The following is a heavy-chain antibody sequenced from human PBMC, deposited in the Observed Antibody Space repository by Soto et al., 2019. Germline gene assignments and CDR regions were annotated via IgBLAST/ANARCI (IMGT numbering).Heavy chain of an antibody. CDR1: GGSISSSNW. V-gene: IGHV4-4*02. J-gene: IGHJ4*02. Sequence: SETLSLTCAVSGGSISSSNWWSWVRQPPGKGLEWIGEINHSGSTNYNPSLKSRVAISVDTSKNQFSLNLTSVTAADTAVYYCGPRGAVADPRGYWGQGTLVTVSS. CDR3: GPRGAVADPRGY. CDR2: INHSGST. D-gene: IGHD6-19*01.